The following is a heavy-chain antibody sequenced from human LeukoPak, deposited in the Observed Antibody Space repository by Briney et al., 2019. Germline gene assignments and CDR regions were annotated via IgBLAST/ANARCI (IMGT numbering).Heavy chain of an antibody. V-gene: IGHV1-2*02. CDR2: INPNSGGT. CDR3: ARAMYYYDSSGYYFLDAFDI. CDR1: GYTFTVYY. D-gene: IGHD3-22*01. J-gene: IGHJ3*02. Sequence: ASVNVSCKASGYTFTVYYMHWVRQAPGQGLEWMGCINPNSGGTNYAQKFQGRVTMTRDTSISTAYMELSRLRSDDTAVYYCARAMYYYDSSGYYFLDAFDIWGQGTMVTVSS.